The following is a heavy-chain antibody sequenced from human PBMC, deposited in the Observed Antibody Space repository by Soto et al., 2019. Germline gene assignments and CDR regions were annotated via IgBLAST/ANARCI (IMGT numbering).Heavy chain of an antibody. CDR2: IYPGDSDT. CDR1: GYSFTSYW. Sequence: PGGSLKISCKGSGYSFTSYWIGWVRQMPGKGLEWLGIIYPGDSDTRYSPSFQGQVTISADKSISTAYLQWSSLKASDTAMYYCARYYSGGSCYYYYGMDVWGQGTTVTVSS. D-gene: IGHD2-15*01. V-gene: IGHV5-51*01. CDR3: ARYYSGGSCYYYYGMDV. J-gene: IGHJ6*02.